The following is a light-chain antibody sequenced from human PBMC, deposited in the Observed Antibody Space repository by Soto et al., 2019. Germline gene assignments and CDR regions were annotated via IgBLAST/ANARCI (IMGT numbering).Light chain of an antibody. CDR2: HAS. CDR3: QQYDNLPPLA. V-gene: IGKV1-33*01. CDR1: HDIYTY. Sequence: DIQLTQSPSSLSASVGDRVTITCQASHDIYTYLNWYQQKPGQAPKLLIYHASNLEAGVPSRFSGSGSGTEFTFTIDSLQAEDFATYFCQQYDNLPPLAFRGGTKVEMK. J-gene: IGKJ4*01.